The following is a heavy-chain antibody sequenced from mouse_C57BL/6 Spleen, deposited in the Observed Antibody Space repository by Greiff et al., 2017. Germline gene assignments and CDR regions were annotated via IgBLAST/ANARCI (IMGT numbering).Heavy chain of an antibody. V-gene: IGHV1-52*01. CDR1: GYTFTSYW. CDR2: IDPSDSET. J-gene: IGHJ2*01. D-gene: IGHD3-1*01. Sequence: QVQLQQPGAELVRPGSSVKLSCKASGYTFTSYWMHWVKQRPIQGLEWIGNIDPSDSETHYNQKFKDKATLTVDKSSSTAYMQLSSLTSEDSAVYYCARIGGHYYFDYWGQGTTLTVSS. CDR3: ARIGGHYYFDY.